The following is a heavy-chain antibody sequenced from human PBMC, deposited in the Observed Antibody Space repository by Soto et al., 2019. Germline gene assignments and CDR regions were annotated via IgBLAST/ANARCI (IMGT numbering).Heavy chain of an antibody. CDR2: ISAYNGNT. V-gene: IGHV1-18*01. CDR1: GYTFTSYG. Sequence: QVHLVQSGTEVKKPGASVKVSCKASGYTFTSYGISWVRQAPGQGLEWMRWISAYNGNTNYAQKLQGRVTMTRDTSTSTAYMELRSLRSDDTAVYYCARDPDCSGGSCYSSYFDYWGQGTLVTVSS. CDR3: ARDPDCSGGSCYSSYFDY. J-gene: IGHJ4*02. D-gene: IGHD2-15*01.